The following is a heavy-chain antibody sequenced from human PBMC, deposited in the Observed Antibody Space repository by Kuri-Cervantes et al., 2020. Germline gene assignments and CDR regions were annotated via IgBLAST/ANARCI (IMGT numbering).Heavy chain of an antibody. CDR1: GFIFSSYA. J-gene: IGHJ4*02. D-gene: IGHD3-10*01. Sequence: GEFLKISCAASGFIFSSYAMHWVRQAPGKGLEWVAVISYDGSNKYYADSVKGRFTISRDNSKNTLYLQINSLRAEDTAVYYCAKELGSGKFDYWGQGTLVTVSS. V-gene: IGHV3-30-3*01. CDR2: ISYDGSNK. CDR3: AKELGSGKFDY.